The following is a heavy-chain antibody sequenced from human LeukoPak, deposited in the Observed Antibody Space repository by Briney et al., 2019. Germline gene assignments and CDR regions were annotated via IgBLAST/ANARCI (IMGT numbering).Heavy chain of an antibody. V-gene: IGHV3-15*01. CDR1: GFTFSNDW. J-gene: IGHJ4*02. CDR2: IKSKTDGGTT. D-gene: IGHD2-2*01. Sequence: GGSLRLSCGASGFTFSNDWMRWARQAPGKGLEWVGRIKSKTDGGTTDYAAPVKGRFTISREDSKNTLYLHMNSLKTEDTAVYNCVIYCERSSCYEDFDYWGQGTLVTVSS. CDR3: VIYCERSSCYEDFDY.